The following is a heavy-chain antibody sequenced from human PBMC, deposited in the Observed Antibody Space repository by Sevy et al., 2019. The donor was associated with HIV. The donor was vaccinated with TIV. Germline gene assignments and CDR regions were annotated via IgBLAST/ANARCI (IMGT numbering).Heavy chain of an antibody. V-gene: IGHV5-51*01. J-gene: IGHJ3*02. Sequence: GESLKISCKGSGYSFTSYWIGWVRQMPGKGLEWMGIIYPGDSDTRYSPSFQGQVTISADKSISTAYLQWSSLKASDTAMYYCARPALAYCGGDCYPRGAFDIWGQGTMVTVS. CDR2: IYPGDSDT. CDR3: ARPALAYCGGDCYPRGAFDI. D-gene: IGHD2-21*02. CDR1: GYSFTSYW.